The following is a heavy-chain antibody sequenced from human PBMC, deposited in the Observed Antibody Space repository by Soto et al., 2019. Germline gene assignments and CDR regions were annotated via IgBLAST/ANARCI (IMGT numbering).Heavy chain of an antibody. V-gene: IGHV1-69*02. Sequence: QVHLVQSGAEVKQPGSSVKVSCKASGGTFSTQTITWLRQAPGRGPEWMGRILPVLGITNYAQKFQVRITITADIYSNTAYIDLSSLRSEDTAVFYCAIPDTPNIDPGRDFFDYWGQGTLVTVSS. CDR2: ILPVLGIT. J-gene: IGHJ4*02. D-gene: IGHD1-26*01. CDR3: AIPDTPNIDPGRDFFDY. CDR1: GGTFSTQT.